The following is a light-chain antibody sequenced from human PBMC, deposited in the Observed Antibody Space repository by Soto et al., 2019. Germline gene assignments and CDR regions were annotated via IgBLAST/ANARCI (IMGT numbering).Light chain of an antibody. CDR2: DAS. J-gene: IGKJ4*01. CDR1: QSVSSH. Sequence: IVLTPSPAPLSLSPGERATLSCRASQSVSSHLAWYQKKPGQAPRLLIYDASNRATGIPARFSGSGSGTDFTLTISSLEPEDLAVYYCQQRSNWPPKVTFGGGTKVDIK. V-gene: IGKV3-11*01. CDR3: QQRSNWPPKVT.